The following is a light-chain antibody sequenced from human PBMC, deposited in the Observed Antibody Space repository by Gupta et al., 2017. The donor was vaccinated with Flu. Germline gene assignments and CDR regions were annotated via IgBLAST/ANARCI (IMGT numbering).Light chain of an antibody. CDR1: SSNVGHYNL. J-gene: IGLJ3*02. V-gene: IGLV2-23*01. CDR3: CSYAEGGIWV. CDR2: EST. Sequence: QSVLIQPASVSGSPGQSISISCSGTSSNVGHYNLVSWFQQYPGGAPRLISYESTKRPPGISARFSGSKSGTTASLTISGLQAEDEADYYCCSYAEGGIWVFGGGTKLTVL.